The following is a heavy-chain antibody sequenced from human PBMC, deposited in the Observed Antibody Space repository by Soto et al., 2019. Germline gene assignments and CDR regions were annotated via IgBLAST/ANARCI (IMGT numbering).Heavy chain of an antibody. J-gene: IGHJ4*02. Sequence: ETLSLTCNVSGFAIGRGYYWSCVRQPPGKGLEWIGSIYPSVSSYHNPSLESRLTLSIDTSKNQSSLKLASVTAADTALYYCAREKVGTTFFDNWGQGTQVTVSS. CDR1: GFAIGRGYY. D-gene: IGHD1-1*01. V-gene: IGHV4-38-2*02. CDR3: AREKVGTTFFDN. CDR2: IYPSVSS.